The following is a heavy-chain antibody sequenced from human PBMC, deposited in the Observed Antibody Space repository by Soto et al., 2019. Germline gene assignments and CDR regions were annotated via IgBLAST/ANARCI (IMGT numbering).Heavy chain of an antibody. J-gene: IGHJ3*02. CDR1: GFTFSSYS. D-gene: IGHD4-17*01. Sequence: EVQLVESGGGLVKPGGSLGLSCAASGFTFSSYSMNWVRQAPGKGLEWVSSISSSSSYIYYADSVKGRFTISRDNAKNSLYLQMNSLRAEDTAVYYCARDYGDYVGAFDIWGQGTMVTVSS. CDR2: ISSSSSYI. V-gene: IGHV3-21*01. CDR3: ARDYGDYVGAFDI.